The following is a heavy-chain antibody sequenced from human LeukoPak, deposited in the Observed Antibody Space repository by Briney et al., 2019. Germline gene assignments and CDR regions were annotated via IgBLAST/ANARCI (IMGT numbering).Heavy chain of an antibody. CDR1: GFTFSDHY. Sequence: GGSLRLSCAASGFTFSDHYMDWVRQAPGKGLEWVGRTRNKANSYTTEYAASVKGRFTVSRDDSKSSLYLTMNSLKTEDTAVYYYARVVGTNRNSHYLDYWGQGTLVTVSS. J-gene: IGHJ4*02. V-gene: IGHV3-72*01. CDR3: ARVVGTNRNSHYLDY. CDR2: TRNKANSYTT. D-gene: IGHD1-7*01.